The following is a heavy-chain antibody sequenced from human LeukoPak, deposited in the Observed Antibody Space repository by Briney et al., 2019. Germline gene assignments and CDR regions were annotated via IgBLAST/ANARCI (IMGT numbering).Heavy chain of an antibody. CDR3: AKDRLVITFGGVSDD. D-gene: IGHD3-16*01. J-gene: IGHJ4*02. Sequence: GGSLRLSCAASGFTFSSYAMSWVRQAPGKGLEWVSAISGSGGSTYYADSVKGRFTISRDNSKNTLYLQMNSLRAEDTAVYYCAKDRLVITFGGVSDDWGQGTLVTVSS. CDR1: GFTFSSYA. CDR2: ISGSGGST. V-gene: IGHV3-23*01.